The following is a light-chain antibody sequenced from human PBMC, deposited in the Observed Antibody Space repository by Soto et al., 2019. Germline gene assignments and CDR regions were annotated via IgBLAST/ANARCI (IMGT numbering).Light chain of an antibody. CDR3: QAWDSRTPYV. Sequence: SYELTQPPSVSVSPGQTASITCSGDKLGDKYACWYQQKPGQSPVLVIYQDSKRPSGILERFSGSNSGNTATLTISGTQAMDEADYYCQAWDSRTPYVFGTGTKLTVL. CDR1: KLGDKY. V-gene: IGLV3-1*01. J-gene: IGLJ1*01. CDR2: QDS.